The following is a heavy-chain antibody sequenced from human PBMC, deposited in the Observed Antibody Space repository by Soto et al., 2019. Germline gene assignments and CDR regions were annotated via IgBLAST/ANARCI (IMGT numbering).Heavy chain of an antibody. D-gene: IGHD2-2*01. CDR1: GYTFTSYG. J-gene: IGHJ6*02. Sequence: QVQLVQSGAEVKKPGASVKVSCKASGYTFTSYGISWVRQAPGQGLEWMGWISAYNGNTNYAQKLQGRVTMTTDTSTSTAYMELRSLRSDDTAVYYCARLYCSSTNCYVPYYYYGVGVWGQGTTVTVSS. V-gene: IGHV1-18*01. CDR2: ISAYNGNT. CDR3: ARLYCSSTNCYVPYYYYGVGV.